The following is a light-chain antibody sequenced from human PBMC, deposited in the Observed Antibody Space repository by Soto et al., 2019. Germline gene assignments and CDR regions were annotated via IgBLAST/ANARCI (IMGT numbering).Light chain of an antibody. CDR2: GAS. J-gene: IGKJ2*01. V-gene: IGKV3-20*01. CDR1: QSVTSSY. Sequence: EIVLTQSPGTLSLSPGERATLSCRASQSVTSSYLAWYQQKPGQAPRLLICGASSRATGIPDRFSGSGSGTDFTLTISRLEPEDFAVYFCQHYGTSRMHTFGRGTKLEIK. CDR3: QHYGTSRMHT.